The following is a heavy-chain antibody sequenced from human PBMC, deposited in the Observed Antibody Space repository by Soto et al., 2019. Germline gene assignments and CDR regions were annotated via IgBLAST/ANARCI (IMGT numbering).Heavy chain of an antibody. Sequence: QLHLVQSGAVVKKPGASVTVSCSASGYPVTAYYMHWVRQAPGRGLEWMGGINPATGAAKYTQTFQGRVTMTRDTSTRTVFMELRGLTSEDTAVFYCARGVGVGVAGSAAFDMWGQGTLVTVSS. CDR2: INPATGAA. D-gene: IGHD3-3*01. J-gene: IGHJ3*02. CDR3: ARGVGVGVAGSAAFDM. V-gene: IGHV1-2*02. CDR1: GYPVTAYY.